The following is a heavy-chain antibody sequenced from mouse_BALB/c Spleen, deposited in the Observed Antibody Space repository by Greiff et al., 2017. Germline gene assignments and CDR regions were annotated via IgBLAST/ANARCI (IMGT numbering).Heavy chain of an antibody. J-gene: IGHJ3*01. V-gene: IGHV5-6-4*01. CDR1: GFTFSSYT. CDR3: TRDGGYDGAWFAY. Sequence: EEMLVESGGGLVKPGGSLKLSCAASGFTFSSYTMSWVRQTPEKRLEWVATISSGGSYTYYPDSVKGRFTISRDNAKNTLYLQMSSLKSEDTAMYYCTRDGGYDGAWFAYWGQGTLVTVSA. D-gene: IGHD2-2*01. CDR2: ISSGGSYT.